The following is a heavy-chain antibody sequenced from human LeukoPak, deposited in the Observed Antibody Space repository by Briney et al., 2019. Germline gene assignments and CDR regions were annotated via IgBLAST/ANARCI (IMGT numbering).Heavy chain of an antibody. V-gene: IGHV1-69*13. J-gene: IGHJ3*02. CDR3: ARDSSSMIVVVKAFDI. Sequence: GASVKVSCKASGGTFSSYAISWVRQAPGQGLEWMGGIIPIFGTANYAQKFQGRVTITADESTSTAYMELSSLRSEDTAVYYCARDSSSMIVVVKAFDIWGQGTMVTVSS. CDR2: IIPIFGTA. D-gene: IGHD3-22*01. CDR1: GGTFSSYA.